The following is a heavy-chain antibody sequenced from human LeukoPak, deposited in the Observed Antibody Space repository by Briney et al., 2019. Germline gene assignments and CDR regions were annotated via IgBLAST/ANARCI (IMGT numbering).Heavy chain of an antibody. Sequence: SETLSLTCTVSGGSISSYYWTWIRQPAGRGLEWIGRIYPSGSTNYNPSLKSRVTMSVDTSENQFSLKLSSVTAADTAVYYCARENSGSYREFDYWGQGTLVTVSS. J-gene: IGHJ4*02. D-gene: IGHD1-26*01. CDR2: IYPSGST. CDR1: GGSISSYY. V-gene: IGHV4-4*07. CDR3: ARENSGSYREFDY.